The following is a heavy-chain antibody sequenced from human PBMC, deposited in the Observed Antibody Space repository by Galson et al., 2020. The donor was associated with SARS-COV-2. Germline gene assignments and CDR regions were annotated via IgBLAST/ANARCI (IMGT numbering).Heavy chain of an antibody. D-gene: IGHD3-22*01. V-gene: IGHV1-69*06. Sequence: SVKVSCKASGGTFSSYAISWVRQAPGQGLEWMGGIIPIFGTANYAQKFQGRVTITADKSTSTAYMELSSLRSEDTAVYYCARGFSDSSGLSFDYWGQGTLVTVSS. CDR3: ARGFSDSSGLSFDY. J-gene: IGHJ4*02. CDR1: GGTFSSYA. CDR2: IIPIFGTA.